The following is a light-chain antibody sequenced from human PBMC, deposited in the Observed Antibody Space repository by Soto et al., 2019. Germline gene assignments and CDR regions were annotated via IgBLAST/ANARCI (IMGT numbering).Light chain of an antibody. CDR2: SAN. CDR1: QDISNF. Sequence: DIQMTQSPSDMSASVXDXVTIXCRASQDISNFLVWFQQRPGKVPKRLMYSANRLESGVPSRFSGSGSGTEFTLTISSLQPDDFATYYCQQYNSYPWTFGQGTKVDI. J-gene: IGKJ1*01. V-gene: IGKV1-17*03. CDR3: QQYNSYPWT.